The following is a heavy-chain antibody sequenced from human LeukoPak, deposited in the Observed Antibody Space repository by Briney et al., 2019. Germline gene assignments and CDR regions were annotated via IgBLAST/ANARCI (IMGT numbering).Heavy chain of an antibody. CDR1: GYTFTSYY. V-gene: IGHV1-46*01. D-gene: IGHD3-10*01. Sequence: GASVKVSCKASGYTFTSYYMHWVRQAPEQGLEWMGIINPSGGSTSYAQKFQGRVTMTRDTSTSTVYMELSSLRSEDTAVYYCARDQGSYGSGSYYNVGYYGMDVWGQGTTVTVSS. J-gene: IGHJ6*02. CDR3: ARDQGSYGSGSYYNVGYYGMDV. CDR2: INPSGGST.